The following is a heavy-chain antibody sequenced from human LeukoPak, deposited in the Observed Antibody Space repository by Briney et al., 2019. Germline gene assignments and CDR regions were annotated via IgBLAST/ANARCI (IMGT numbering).Heavy chain of an antibody. Sequence: GASVKVSCKASAYSFTGYYMNWVRQAPGQGREWMGWINPNSGGTNYAQNFQGRVTMTRDASISTAYMELSRLRSDDTAVYYCARDQDGMDVWGQGTTVTVSS. V-gene: IGHV1-2*02. CDR3: ARDQDGMDV. CDR2: INPNSGGT. J-gene: IGHJ6*02. CDR1: AYSFTGYY.